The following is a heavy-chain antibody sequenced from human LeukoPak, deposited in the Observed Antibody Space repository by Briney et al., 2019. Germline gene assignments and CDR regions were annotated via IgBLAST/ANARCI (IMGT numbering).Heavy chain of an antibody. CDR3: AKDTPTTGYHLDS. CDR2: ISYDGFNT. Sequence: PGRSLRLSCAASGFTFTTYAMHWVRQAPGKGLEWVAVISYDGFNTHYADSVKGRFTISRDNSKYTVYLQMNSLRAEDTAVYYCAKDTPTTGYHLDSWGQGTLVTVSS. CDR1: GFTFTTYA. V-gene: IGHV3-30*04. J-gene: IGHJ4*02. D-gene: IGHD1-1*01.